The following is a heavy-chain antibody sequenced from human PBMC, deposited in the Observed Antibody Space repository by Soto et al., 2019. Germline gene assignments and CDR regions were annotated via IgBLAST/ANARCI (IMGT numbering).Heavy chain of an antibody. D-gene: IGHD3-16*01. V-gene: IGHV4-39*01. CDR3: AGHGGPCSCFYGY. CDR1: GGSISSSSYY. Sequence: QLQLQESGPGLVKPSETLSLTCTVSGGSISSSSYYWGWIRQPPGKGLEWIGSIYYSGSTYYNPSPQGRVTLTGDPVQNPFPLELSPGAAAEPACYFCAGHGGPCSCFYGYWGQGTLVTVSS. J-gene: IGHJ4*02. CDR2: IYYSGST.